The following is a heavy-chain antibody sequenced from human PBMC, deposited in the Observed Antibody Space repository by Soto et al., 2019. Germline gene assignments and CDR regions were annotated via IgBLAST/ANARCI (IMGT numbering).Heavy chain of an antibody. CDR1: GYTFTSYG. Sequence: ASVKVSCKASGYTFTSYGVSWVRQAPGQGLEWMGWIRAYTGYTNYAQKFQGRVTITTDTSTSTAYMELRSLISDDTAVYYCARASDGYRSGWYVGYFDYWGQGALVTVSS. J-gene: IGHJ4*02. CDR3: ARASDGYRSGWYVGYFDY. D-gene: IGHD6-19*01. CDR2: IRAYTGYT. V-gene: IGHV1-18*04.